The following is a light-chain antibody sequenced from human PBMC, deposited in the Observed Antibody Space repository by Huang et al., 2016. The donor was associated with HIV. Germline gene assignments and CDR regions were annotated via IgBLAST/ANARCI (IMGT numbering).Light chain of an antibody. J-gene: IGKJ5*01. CDR3: QQYDNVPIT. CDR1: QDISTY. V-gene: IGKV1-33*01. CDR2: AAA. Sequence: DIQMTQSPSSLSASVGDRVTITCQASQDISTYLNWYQQKPGKAPKGLIDAAANLETGVPSRFSGTGSGTSFSFTISRLQPEDVATYYCQQYDNVPITFGQGTRLDI.